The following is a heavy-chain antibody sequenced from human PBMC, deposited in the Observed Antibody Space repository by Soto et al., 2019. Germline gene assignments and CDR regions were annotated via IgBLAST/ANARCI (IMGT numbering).Heavy chain of an antibody. V-gene: IGHV4-39*01. Sequence: PSETPSLTCTVSGGSVSSNSYSWGWIRQSPGKGLEWIGTIYSSEKNYYNPSLLSRVTISVDTSKNEFSLRLSSVTAADTAVYYCARLNGYCVSTNCHGYYGMDVWGQGTTVTVSS. CDR1: GGSVSSNSYS. CDR2: IYSSEKN. D-gene: IGHD2-2*03. CDR3: ARLNGYCVSTNCHGYYGMDV. J-gene: IGHJ6*02.